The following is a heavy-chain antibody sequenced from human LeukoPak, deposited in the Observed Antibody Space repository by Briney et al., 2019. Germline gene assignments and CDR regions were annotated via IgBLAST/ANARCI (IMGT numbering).Heavy chain of an antibody. D-gene: IGHD3-10*01. CDR1: GFTFSSYS. Sequence: HPGGSLRLSCAASGFTFSSYSMNWVRQAPGKGLEWVSYISSSSSTIYYADSVKGRFTISRDNAKNSLYLQMNSLRAEDTAVYYCARDGRTMVRGVIMGVANDYWGQGTLVTVSS. J-gene: IGHJ4*02. CDR2: ISSSSSTI. CDR3: ARDGRTMVRGVIMGVANDY. V-gene: IGHV3-48*01.